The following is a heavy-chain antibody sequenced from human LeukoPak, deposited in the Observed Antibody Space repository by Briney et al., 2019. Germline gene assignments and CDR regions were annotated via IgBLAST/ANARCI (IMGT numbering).Heavy chain of an antibody. V-gene: IGHV4-39*07. D-gene: IGHD6-13*01. CDR3: ARNTDPRSSWYHYYYYMDV. CDR2: IYYSGST. J-gene: IGHJ6*03. Sequence: SETLSLTCTVSGGSISSSSYYWGWIRQPPGKGLEWIGSIYYSGSTYYNPSLKSRVTISVDTSKNQFSLQLSSVTAADTAVYYCARNTDPRSSWYHYYYYMDVWGKGTTVTVSS. CDR1: GGSISSSSYY.